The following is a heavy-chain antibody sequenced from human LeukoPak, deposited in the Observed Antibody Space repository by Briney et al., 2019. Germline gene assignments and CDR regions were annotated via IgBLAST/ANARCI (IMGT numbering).Heavy chain of an antibody. CDR3: ARDLSSSSDLDY. Sequence: ASVKVSCKASGYTFTGYHIHWVRQAPGQGLEWMGWINPNSGGTNYAQKFQGRVTMTRDTSISTAYMELSSLRADDTAVYYCARDLSSSSDLDYWGQGILVTVSS. V-gene: IGHV1-2*02. J-gene: IGHJ4*02. D-gene: IGHD6-6*01. CDR1: GYTFTGYH. CDR2: INPNSGGT.